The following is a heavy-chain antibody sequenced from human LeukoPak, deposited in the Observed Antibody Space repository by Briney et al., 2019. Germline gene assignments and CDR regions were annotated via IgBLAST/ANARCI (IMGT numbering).Heavy chain of an antibody. CDR1: GGSISTYY. D-gene: IGHD5-18*01. Sequence: SETLSLTCTVSGGSISTYYWSWIRQAPGKGLEWIGYINYSGSTDYNPSLKSRVTISVDTSKNQFSLKLNSVTAADTAVYFCARERAAMDSWGQGTLVTVSS. CDR3: ARERAAMDS. J-gene: IGHJ4*02. CDR2: INYSGST. V-gene: IGHV4-59*01.